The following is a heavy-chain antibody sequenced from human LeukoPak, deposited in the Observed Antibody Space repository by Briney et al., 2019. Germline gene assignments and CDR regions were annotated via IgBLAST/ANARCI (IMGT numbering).Heavy chain of an antibody. J-gene: IGHJ3*02. CDR3: ARSITIFGVVTDAFDI. D-gene: IGHD3-3*01. CDR2: IYYSGST. CDR1: GGSISSYY. V-gene: IGHV4-59*01. Sequence: SETLSLTCTVSGGSISSYYWSWIRQPPGKGLEWIGYIYYSGSTNYNPSLKSRVTISVDTSKNQFSLKLSSVTAADTAVYYCARSITIFGVVTDAFDIWGQGTTVTVSS.